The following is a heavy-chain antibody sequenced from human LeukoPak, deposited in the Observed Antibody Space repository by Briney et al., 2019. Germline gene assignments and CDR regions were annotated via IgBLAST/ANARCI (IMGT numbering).Heavy chain of an antibody. CDR2: IWYDGSNK. Sequence: GGSLRLSCAASGFTFSSYGMHWVRQAPGKGLEWVAVIWYDGSNKYYADSVKGRFTISRDNAKNSLYLQMNSLRAEGTAVYYCARVLRFLELGYYGMDVWGQGTTVTVSS. CDR3: ARVLRFLELGYYGMDV. CDR1: GFTFSSYG. J-gene: IGHJ6*02. V-gene: IGHV3-33*01. D-gene: IGHD3-3*01.